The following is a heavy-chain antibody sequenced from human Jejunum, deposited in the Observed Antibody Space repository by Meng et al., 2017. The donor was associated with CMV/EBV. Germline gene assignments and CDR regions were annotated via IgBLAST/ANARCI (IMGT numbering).Heavy chain of an antibody. CDR1: GFSLSSDS. J-gene: IGHJ4*02. CDR2: ITGSATYI. Sequence: SCATSGFSLSSDSMSWVRQAPGKGLEWVSTITGSATYIYYADSVKGRFTISRDNVKDSVYLQMNSLRADDTAVYYCARTRSGHVYWGQGTLVTVSS. CDR3: ARTRSGHVY. V-gene: IGHV3-21*01.